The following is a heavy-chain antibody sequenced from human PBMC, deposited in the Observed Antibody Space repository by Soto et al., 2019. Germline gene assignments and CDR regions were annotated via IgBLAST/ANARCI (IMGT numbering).Heavy chain of an antibody. J-gene: IGHJ4*02. CDR2: IWYDGSNK. Sequence: SLRLSCAASGFTFSSYGMHWVRQAPGKGLEWVAVIWYDGSNKYYADSVKGRFTISRDNSKNTLYLQMNSLRVEDTAVYYCARGGRTDQYYFDYWGQGTLVTVSS. CDR3: ARGGRTDQYYFDY. V-gene: IGHV3-33*01. CDR1: GFTFSSYG. D-gene: IGHD2-15*01.